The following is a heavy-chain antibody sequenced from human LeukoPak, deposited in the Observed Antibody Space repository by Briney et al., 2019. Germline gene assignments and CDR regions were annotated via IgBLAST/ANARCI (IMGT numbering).Heavy chain of an antibody. J-gene: IGHJ5*02. CDR3: ARLNYGGNSAALDA. CDR1: GFTFSDYL. Sequence: GGSLRPACSVSGFTFSDYLMDSVRQTPGKVLEWDSAISSSSEYTTYADSGKGRFTNTRENTKNSLFLQMNSLRAEDTACYYGARLNYGGNSAALDAWGQGTLVTVSS. V-gene: IGHV3-21*01. D-gene: IGHD4-23*01. CDR2: ISSSSEYT.